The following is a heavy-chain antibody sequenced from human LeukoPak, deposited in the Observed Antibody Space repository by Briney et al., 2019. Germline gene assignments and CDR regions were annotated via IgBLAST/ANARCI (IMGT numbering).Heavy chain of an antibody. CDR1: GFTFDDYA. CDR3: AKDDGSVPTFFIHY. CDR2: ISWNSGSI. J-gene: IGHJ4*02. Sequence: PGGSLRLSCAASGFTFDDYAMHWVRQAPGKGLEWVSGISWNSGSIGYADSVKGRFTISRDNAKNSLYLQMTSLRAEDTALYYCAKDDGSVPTFFIHYWGQGTLVSVSS. D-gene: IGHD3-10*01. V-gene: IGHV3-9*01.